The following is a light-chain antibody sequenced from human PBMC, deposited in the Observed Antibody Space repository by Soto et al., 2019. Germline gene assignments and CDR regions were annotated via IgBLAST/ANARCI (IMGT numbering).Light chain of an antibody. CDR2: EVS. CDR3: CSYTSSSNYV. V-gene: IGLV2-14*02. J-gene: IGLJ1*01. Sequence: QSALTQPASVSGSPGQSITISCTGSSGDIGNYDLVSWYQQIPGRAPKLMIFEVSRRPSGVSERFSGSKSGNTASLTISGLQAEDEADFHCCSYTSSSNYVFGTGTKLTVL. CDR1: SGDIGNYDL.